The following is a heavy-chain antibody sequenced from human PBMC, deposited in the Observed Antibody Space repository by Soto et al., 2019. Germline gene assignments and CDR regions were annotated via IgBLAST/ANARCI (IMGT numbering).Heavy chain of an antibody. Sequence: SETLSLTCTVASSSISSGGYYWSWIRQHPGKGLEWIGYIYYSGSTYYNPSLKSRVTISVDTSKNQFSLKLSSVTAADTAVYYCARGSLWSPSYWGQGTLVTVSS. CDR3: ARGSLWSPSY. CDR1: SSSISSGGYY. D-gene: IGHD2-21*01. V-gene: IGHV4-31*03. J-gene: IGHJ4*02. CDR2: IYYSGST.